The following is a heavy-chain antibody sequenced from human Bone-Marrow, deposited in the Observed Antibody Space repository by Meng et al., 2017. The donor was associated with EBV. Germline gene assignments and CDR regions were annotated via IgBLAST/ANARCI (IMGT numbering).Heavy chain of an antibody. V-gene: IGHV3-43D*03. CDR1: GFTFDDYA. CDR3: TKSQGFALDY. CDR2: ISWNGGST. D-gene: IGHD3-10*01. J-gene: IGHJ4*02. Sequence: EVELGELGWGLVTFGGSLGVFGSGAGFTFDDYAMHWVRQAPGKGLEWVSLISWNGGSTSYGDSVKGRFTISRDNSKNSLYLQMNSLRPEDTALYYCTKSQGFALDYWGQGTLVTVSS.